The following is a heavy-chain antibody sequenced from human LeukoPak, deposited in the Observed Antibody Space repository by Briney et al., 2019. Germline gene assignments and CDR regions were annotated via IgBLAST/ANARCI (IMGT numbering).Heavy chain of an antibody. CDR3: VKEGDCSSTSCSTNWFDP. CDR2: ISSNGGST. D-gene: IGHD2-2*01. V-gene: IGHV3-64D*06. CDR1: GFTCSSYA. Sequence: PGGSLRLSCSASGFTCSSYAMHWVRQAPGKGLEYVSAISSNGGSTYYADSVKGRFTISRDNSKNTLYLQMSSLRAEDTAVYYCVKEGDCSSTSCSTNWFDPWGQGALVTVSS. J-gene: IGHJ5*02.